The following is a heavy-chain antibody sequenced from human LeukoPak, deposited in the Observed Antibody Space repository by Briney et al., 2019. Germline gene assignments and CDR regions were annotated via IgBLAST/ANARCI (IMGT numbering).Heavy chain of an antibody. CDR1: GGSFSGYY. CDR3: ARGDRYYDILTGYYNQYNWFDP. D-gene: IGHD3-9*01. CDR2: INHSGST. J-gene: IGHJ5*02. Sequence: SETLSLTCAVYGGSFSGYYWSWIRQPPGKGLEWIGEINHSGSTNYNPSLKSRVTISVDTSKNQFSLKLSSVTAADTAVYYCARGDRYYDILTGYYNQYNWFDPWGQGTLVTVSS. V-gene: IGHV4-34*01.